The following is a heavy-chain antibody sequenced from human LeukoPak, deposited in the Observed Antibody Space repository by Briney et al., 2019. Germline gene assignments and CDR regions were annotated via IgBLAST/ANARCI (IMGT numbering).Heavy chain of an antibody. V-gene: IGHV3-23*01. J-gene: IGHJ4*02. D-gene: IGHD3-22*01. Sequence: TGGSLRLSCAASGFTFSSYAMSWVRQAPGKGLEWVSAISGSGGSTYYADSVKGRFTISRDNSKNTLYLQMNSLRAEDTAVYYCAKLHYYDSSGLVNCWGQGTLVTVSS. CDR1: GFTFSSYA. CDR3: AKLHYYDSSGLVNC. CDR2: ISGSGGST.